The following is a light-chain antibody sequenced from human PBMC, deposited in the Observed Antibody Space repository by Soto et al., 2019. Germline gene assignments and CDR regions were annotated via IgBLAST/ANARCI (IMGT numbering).Light chain of an antibody. CDR2: GAS. J-gene: IGKJ1*01. CDR1: QTVRSSY. CDR3: HQYDRSPQT. Sequence: PGEGATLSCRASQTVRSSYLAWYQQQPGQAPRLLIYGASRRATGIPDRFSGSGSGTDFTLTISRLKPEDFAVYYCHQYDRSPQTFGQGTKVDIK. V-gene: IGKV3-20*01.